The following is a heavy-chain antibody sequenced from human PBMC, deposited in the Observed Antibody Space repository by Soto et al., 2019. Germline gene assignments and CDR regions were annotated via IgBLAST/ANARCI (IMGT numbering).Heavy chain of an antibody. CDR3: ARPRRLLWFGETPFDY. J-gene: IGHJ4*02. Sequence: ASVKVSCKTSGYTFTTYAIHWVRQAPGQRLEWMGWINAGNGDTKYSQKFQGRITITRDTFANTAYMQLSSLRSEDTAVYYCARPRRLLWFGETPFDYWGQGTLVTVSS. CDR2: INAGNGDT. V-gene: IGHV1-3*01. D-gene: IGHD3-10*01. CDR1: GYTFTTYA.